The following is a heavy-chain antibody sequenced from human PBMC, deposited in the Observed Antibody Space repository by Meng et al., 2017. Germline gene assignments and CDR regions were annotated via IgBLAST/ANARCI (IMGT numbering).Heavy chain of an antibody. V-gene: IGHV1-69*06. Sequence: VQEGAEVKKPGCSVKVSCKAAGGTFSSYAIRWVRQAPGQGLEWMGGIIPIFGTANYAQKFQGRVTITADKSTSTAYMELSSLRPEDTAVYYCASLTGWFDPWGQGTLVTVSS. J-gene: IGHJ5*02. CDR1: GGTFSSYA. CDR2: IIPIFGTA. CDR3: ASLTGWFDP. D-gene: IGHD3-10*01.